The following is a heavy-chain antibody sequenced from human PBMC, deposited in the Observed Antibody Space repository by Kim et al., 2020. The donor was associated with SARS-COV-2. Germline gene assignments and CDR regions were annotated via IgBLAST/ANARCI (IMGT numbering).Heavy chain of an antibody. J-gene: IGHJ4*02. D-gene: IGHD1-1*01. CDR1: GFTFSSYW. Sequence: GGSLRLSCAASGFTFSSYWMSWVRQAPGKGLEWVANIKQDGSEKYYVDSVKGRFTISRDNAKNSLYLQMNSLRAEDTAVYYCARATGWNRPHFDYWGQGTLVTVSS. CDR3: ARATGWNRPHFDY. V-gene: IGHV3-7*01. CDR2: IKQDGSEK.